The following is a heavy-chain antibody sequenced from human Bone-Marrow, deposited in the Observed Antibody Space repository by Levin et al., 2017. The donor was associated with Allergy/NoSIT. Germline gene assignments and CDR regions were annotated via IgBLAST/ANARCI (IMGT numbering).Heavy chain of an antibody. CDR2: INEDASDK. V-gene: IGHV3-7*01. D-gene: IGHD5-12*01. CDR1: GFTFSTYW. J-gene: IGHJ4*02. CDR3: VKGGHLDD. Sequence: AGGSLRLSCVASGFTFSTYWMSWVRQAPGKGLEWVANINEDASDKYYVDSVKGRFIISRDNAKNSLYLQMNSLRAEDTAIYYCVKGGHLDDWGQGTLVTVSS.